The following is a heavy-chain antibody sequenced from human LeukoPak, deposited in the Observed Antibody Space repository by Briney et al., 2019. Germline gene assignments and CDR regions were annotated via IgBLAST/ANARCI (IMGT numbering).Heavy chain of an antibody. CDR1: GGSISSSSYY. J-gene: IGHJ4*02. CDR2: IYYSGST. D-gene: IGHD3-10*01. V-gene: IGHV4-39*07. CDR3: ARAGRFWFGELFIDYFDY. Sequence: SETLSLTCTVSGGSISSSSYYWGWIRQPPGKGLEWIGIIYYSGSTYYNPSLKSRVTISVHMSRNQFYLKLSSVTAADTAVYYCARAGRFWFGELFIDYFDYWGQGTLVTVSS.